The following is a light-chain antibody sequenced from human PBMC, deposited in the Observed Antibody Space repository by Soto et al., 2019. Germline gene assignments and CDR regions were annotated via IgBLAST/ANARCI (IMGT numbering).Light chain of an antibody. CDR3: QQRSNPFT. CDR1: QSVSSY. CDR2: DAF. V-gene: IGKV3-11*01. Sequence: IVLTQSPATLSLSPGERATLSCRASQSVSSYLAWYQQKPGQAPRLLIYDAFNRAAGIPARFSGSGSGTDFILTSSSFEPEDFAVYYCQQRSNPFTFGPGTKVDIK. J-gene: IGKJ3*01.